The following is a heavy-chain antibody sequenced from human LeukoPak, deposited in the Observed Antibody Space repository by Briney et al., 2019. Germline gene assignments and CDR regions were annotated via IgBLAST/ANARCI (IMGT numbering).Heavy chain of an antibody. V-gene: IGHV4-59*01. Sequence: SETLSLTCTVSGGSISSYYWSWIRQPPGKGLEWIGYINYSGSTNYNPSLKSRVTISVDTSKNQFSLKLSSVTAADTAVYYCASSAARAAEYFQHWGQGTLVTVSS. CDR2: INYSGST. J-gene: IGHJ1*01. CDR1: GGSISSYY. D-gene: IGHD6-6*01. CDR3: ASSAARAAEYFQH.